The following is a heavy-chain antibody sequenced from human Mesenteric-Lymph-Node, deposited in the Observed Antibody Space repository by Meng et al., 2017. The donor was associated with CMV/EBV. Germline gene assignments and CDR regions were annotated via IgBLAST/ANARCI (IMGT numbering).Heavy chain of an antibody. CDR3: AKRRYCTNGVCYQLFDY. CDR2: ISGSGGST. D-gene: IGHD2-8*01. Sequence: SCAASGFTFSSYAMSCVRQAPGKGLEWVSAISGSGGSTYYADSVKGRFTISRDNSKNTLYLQMNSLRAEDTAVYYCAKRRYCTNGVCYQLFDYWGQGTLVTVSS. CDR1: GFTFSSYA. V-gene: IGHV3-23*01. J-gene: IGHJ4*02.